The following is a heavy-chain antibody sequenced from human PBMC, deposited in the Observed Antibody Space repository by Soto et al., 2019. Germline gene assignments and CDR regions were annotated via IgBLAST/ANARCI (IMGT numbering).Heavy chain of an antibody. D-gene: IGHD6-6*01. CDR1: GVSITPYY. V-gene: IGHV4-59*08. Sequence: SETLSLTCTVSGVSITPYYWTWIRHPPGKGLEWIGYVYHTGNTYYNPSLKSRVTISLDTSKNQFSLKLSSVTAADTAVYYCARVRVEYSSSSNYYYYGMDVWGQGTTVTVSS. CDR2: VYHTGNT. CDR3: ARVRVEYSSSSNYYYYGMDV. J-gene: IGHJ6*02.